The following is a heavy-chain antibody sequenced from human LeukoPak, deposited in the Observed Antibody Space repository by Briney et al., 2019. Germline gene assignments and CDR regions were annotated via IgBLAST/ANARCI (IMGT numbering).Heavy chain of an antibody. CDR3: ARDRSYGLDV. CDR2: VKSDGSST. Sequence: GGSLRLSCAASRFTFSSYWMHWVRQAPGKGLVWVSLVKSDGSSTSHADSVKGRFTISRDNAKNTLYLQMNSLRAEDTAVYYCARDRSYGLDVWGQGTTVTVSS. J-gene: IGHJ6*02. CDR1: RFTFSSYW. V-gene: IGHV3-74*01.